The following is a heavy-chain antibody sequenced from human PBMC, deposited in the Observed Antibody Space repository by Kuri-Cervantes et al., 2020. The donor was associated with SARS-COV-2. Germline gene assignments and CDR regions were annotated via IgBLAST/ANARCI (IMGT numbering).Heavy chain of an antibody. CDR3: AKVILNSDSSTLGRFDF. J-gene: IGHJ4*02. CDR2: ISAGGDTV. Sequence: GESLKISCAASGFSFSGYAMSWVRQAPGEGLERVSAISAGGDTVLYADSVRGRFTISRDNSKNTLYLQTNSLRAEDTAIYYCAKVILNSDSSTLGRFDFWGLGTLVTVSS. V-gene: IGHV3-23*01. D-gene: IGHD6-13*01. CDR1: GFSFSGYA.